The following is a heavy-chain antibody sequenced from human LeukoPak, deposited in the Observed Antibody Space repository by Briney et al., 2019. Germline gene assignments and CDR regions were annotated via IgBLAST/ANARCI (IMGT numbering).Heavy chain of an antibody. J-gene: IGHJ5*02. D-gene: IGHD3-22*01. V-gene: IGHV1-8*01. Sequence: ASVKVSCKASGYTFTSCDINWVRQATGQGLEWMGWMNPNSGNTGYAQKFQGRVTMTEDTSTDTAYMELSSLRSEDTAVYYCATDPLYYYDSTAHLSWGQGTLVTVSS. CDR3: ATDPLYYYDSTAHLS. CDR1: GYTFTSCD. CDR2: MNPNSGNT.